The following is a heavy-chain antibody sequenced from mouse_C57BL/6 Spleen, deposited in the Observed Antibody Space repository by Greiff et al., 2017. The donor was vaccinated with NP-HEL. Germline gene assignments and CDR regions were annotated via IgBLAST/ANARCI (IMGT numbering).Heavy chain of an antibody. CDR3: ARWGDSSGPYAMDY. Sequence: VQLQQSGPELVKPGASVKISCKASGYSFTSYYIHWVKQRPGQGLEWIGWIYPGSGNTKYNEKFKGKATLTADTSSSTAYMQLSSLTSEDSAVYYCARWGDSSGPYAMDYWGQGTSVTVSS. CDR2: IYPGSGNT. J-gene: IGHJ4*01. CDR1: GYSFTSYY. V-gene: IGHV1-66*01. D-gene: IGHD3-2*02.